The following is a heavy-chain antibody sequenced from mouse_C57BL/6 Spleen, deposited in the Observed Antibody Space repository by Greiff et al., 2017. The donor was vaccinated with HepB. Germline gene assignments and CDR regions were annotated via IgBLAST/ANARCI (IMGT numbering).Heavy chain of an antibody. V-gene: IGHV1-47*01. CDR1: GYTFTTYP. CDR3: ARGGYYYGSSYGDFDY. Sequence: QVQLQQSGAELVKPGASVKMSCKASGYTFTTYPIEWMKQNHGKSLEWIGNFHPYNDDTKYNEKFKGKATLTVEKSSSTVYLELSRLTSDDSAVYYCARGGYYYGSSYGDFDYWGQGTTLTVSS. D-gene: IGHD1-1*01. CDR2: FHPYNDDT. J-gene: IGHJ2*01.